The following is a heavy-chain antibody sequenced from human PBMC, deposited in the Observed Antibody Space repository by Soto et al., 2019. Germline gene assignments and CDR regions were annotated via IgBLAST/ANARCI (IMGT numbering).Heavy chain of an antibody. J-gene: IGHJ5*02. CDR2: INSDGSSA. D-gene: IGHD2-2*01. Sequence: SGGSLRLSCVASGFTFRSHWMHWVRQSPGKGLVWVSQINSDGSSANYADAVKGRFTFSRDNAKKTLYLQMNSLRAEDTAVYYCARGACSGTSCYVFDPWGPGTLVTVSS. CDR3: ARGACSGTSCYVFDP. V-gene: IGHV3-74*01. CDR1: GFTFRSHW.